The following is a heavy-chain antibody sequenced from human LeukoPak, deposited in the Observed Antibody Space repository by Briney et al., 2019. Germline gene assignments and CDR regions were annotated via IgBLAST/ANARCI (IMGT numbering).Heavy chain of an antibody. V-gene: IGHV1-8*01. CDR1: GYTFTSYD. CDR3: ARVGYYDFWSGYFRAPNDY. J-gene: IGHJ4*02. Sequence: ASVKVSCKASGYTFTSYDINWVRQATGQGLEWMGWMNPNSGNTGYAQKFQGRVTMTRNTSISTAYMELSSLRPEDTAVYYCARVGYYDFWSGYFRAPNDYWGQGTLVTVSS. CDR2: MNPNSGNT. D-gene: IGHD3-3*01.